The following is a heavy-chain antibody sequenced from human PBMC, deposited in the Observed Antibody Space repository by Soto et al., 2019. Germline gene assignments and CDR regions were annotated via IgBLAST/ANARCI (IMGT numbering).Heavy chain of an antibody. J-gene: IGHJ4*02. CDR2: IDPGSGKA. V-gene: IGHV1-3*05. CDR1: GYTLTNYA. D-gene: IGHD2-8*01. Sequence: QVQLVQSGAEEKKPGASVRISCKPSGYTLTNYAIHWVRQAAGQRLEWLAWIDPGSGKATYSQKVQGRIILTRDNSATTFYMDLSSLTSEDTAVYFCTRDLNGGNPFDYWGQGALVTVSS. CDR3: TRDLNGGNPFDY.